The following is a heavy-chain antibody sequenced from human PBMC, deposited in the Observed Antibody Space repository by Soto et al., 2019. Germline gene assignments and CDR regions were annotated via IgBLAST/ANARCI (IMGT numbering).Heavy chain of an antibody. J-gene: IGHJ4*02. CDR1: GYTFTSYG. V-gene: IGHV1-18*01. CDR3: ARDAPTIAAQDDY. CDR2: ISAYNGNT. Sequence: VQLVQSGAEVKKPGASGKVYCKASGYTFTSYGITWVRQAPGQGLEWMGWISAYNGNTNYAEKLHGRVTITTDTSTSIAYMELRSRRSNDTAVYYCARDAPTIAAQDDYWGQGTLVTVSS. D-gene: IGHD6-13*01.